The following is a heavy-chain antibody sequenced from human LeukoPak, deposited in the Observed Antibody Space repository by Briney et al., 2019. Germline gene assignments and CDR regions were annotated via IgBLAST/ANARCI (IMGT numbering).Heavy chain of an antibody. Sequence: GGSLRLSCTASGFPFSSYWMTWVRQAPGKGLEWVSAISGSGGSTYYADSVKGRFTISRDNSKNTLYLQMNSLRAEDTAVYYCAKDPPSGYCSSTSCYDYWGQGTLVTVSS. V-gene: IGHV3-23*01. CDR1: GFPFSSYW. J-gene: IGHJ4*02. D-gene: IGHD2-2*01. CDR3: AKDPPSGYCSSTSCYDY. CDR2: ISGSGGST.